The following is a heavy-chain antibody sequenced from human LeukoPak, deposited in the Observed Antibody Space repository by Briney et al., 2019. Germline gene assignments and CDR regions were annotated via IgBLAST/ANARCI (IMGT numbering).Heavy chain of an antibody. V-gene: IGHV3-66*01. Sequence: GGSLNLSCAASGFPVISNYMSWVRRAPGKGLGGVSVIYSGGSTYYADSVKGRVTISRDNAKNTLYLQMNSVRAEDTAVYYCARDYPTTYYYGMDVWGQGTTVTVSS. CDR3: ARDYPTTYYYGMDV. D-gene: IGHD1-7*01. J-gene: IGHJ6*02. CDR2: IYSGGST. CDR1: GFPVISNY.